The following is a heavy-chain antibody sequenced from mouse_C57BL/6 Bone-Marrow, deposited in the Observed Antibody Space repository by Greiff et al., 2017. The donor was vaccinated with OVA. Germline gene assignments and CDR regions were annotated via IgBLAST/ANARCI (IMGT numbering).Heavy chain of an antibody. J-gene: IGHJ2*01. V-gene: IGHV7-3*01. CDR3: ARWGLMTTVVAPYFDY. D-gene: IGHD1-1*01. Sequence: EVKLQESGGGLVQPGGSLSLSCAASGFTFTDYYMSWVRQPPGTALEWLGFIRHKANGYTTEYSASVKGRFTISRDNSQSSLYLQMNALRAEDSATYDCARWGLMTTVVAPYFDYWGQGTTLTVSS. CDR1: GFTFTDYY. CDR2: IRHKANGYTT.